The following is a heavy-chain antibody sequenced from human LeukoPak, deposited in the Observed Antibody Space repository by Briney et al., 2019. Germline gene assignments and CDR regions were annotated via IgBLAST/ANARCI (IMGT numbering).Heavy chain of an antibody. D-gene: IGHD5-18*01. J-gene: IGHJ6*02. CDR1: GGSFSGYY. V-gene: IGHV4-34*01. Sequence: PSETLSLTCAVYGGSFSGYYWSWIRQPPGKGLEWIGEINHSGTTNSNPSLKSRVTISVDTSKNQFSLKLSSVTAADTAVYYCARGGYSYGSKNYYYYYGMDVWGQGTTVTVSS. CDR3: ARGGYSYGSKNYYYYYGMDV. CDR2: INHSGTT.